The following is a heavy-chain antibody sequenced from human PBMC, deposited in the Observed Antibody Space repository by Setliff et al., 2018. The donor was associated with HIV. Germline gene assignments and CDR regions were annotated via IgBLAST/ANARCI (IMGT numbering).Heavy chain of an antibody. J-gene: IGHJ1*01. CDR1: GGSFSGYN. CDR2: INHSGRI. CDR3: ARGPPPTYDILTGYFAAEYFQQ. Sequence: SETLSLTCAVYGGSFSGYNRNWIRQPPGKGLEWVGEINHSGRIDHNPSLKSRVTISVDTSKNQFSLKLSSVTAADTSVYYCARGPPPTYDILTGYFAAEYFQQWGQGTLVTVSS. V-gene: IGHV4-34*01. D-gene: IGHD3-9*01.